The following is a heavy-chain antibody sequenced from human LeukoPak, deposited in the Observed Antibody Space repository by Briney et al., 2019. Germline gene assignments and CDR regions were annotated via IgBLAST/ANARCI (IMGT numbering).Heavy chain of an antibody. V-gene: IGHV3-23*01. J-gene: IGHJ4*02. CDR2: ISGSGGST. CDR1: GFPFSSYA. Sequence: RSGGSLRLSCAASGFPFSSYAMYWVRQAPGKGLEWVSAISGSGGSTYYADSVKGRFTISRDNSKNTLYLQMNSLRAEDTAVYYCARQFSIYCSSTSCYPLRGPFDYWGQGTLVTVSS. CDR3: ARQFSIYCSSTSCYPLRGPFDY. D-gene: IGHD2-2*01.